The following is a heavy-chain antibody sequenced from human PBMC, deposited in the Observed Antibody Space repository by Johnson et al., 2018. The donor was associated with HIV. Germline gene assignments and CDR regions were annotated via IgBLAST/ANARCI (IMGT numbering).Heavy chain of an antibody. D-gene: IGHD6-6*01. CDR1: GFTFSSYA. J-gene: IGHJ3*02. Sequence: VQPVESGGGLVQPGTSLRLSCAASGFTFSSYAMSWVRQAPGKGLEWVSAISGSGGSTYYADSVKVRLTISRDNSKNTLYLQMNSLRAEDKAVYYCARCDSSSPLRAFDIWGQGTMVTVSS. CDR3: ARCDSSSPLRAFDI. CDR2: ISGSGGST. V-gene: IGHV3-23*04.